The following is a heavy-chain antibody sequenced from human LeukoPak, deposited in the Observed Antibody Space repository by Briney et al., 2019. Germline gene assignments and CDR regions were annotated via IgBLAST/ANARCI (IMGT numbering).Heavy chain of an antibody. CDR3: ARLYGNWFDP. V-gene: IGHV4-59*01. Sequence: KPSETLSLTCTVSGGSIGSYYWSWIRQPPGKGLEWIGYIYYSGSTNYNPSLKSRVTISVDTSKNQFSLKLSSVTAADTAVYYCARLYGNWFDPWGQGTLVTVSS. CDR1: GGSIGSYY. CDR2: IYYSGST. D-gene: IGHD2-8*01. J-gene: IGHJ5*02.